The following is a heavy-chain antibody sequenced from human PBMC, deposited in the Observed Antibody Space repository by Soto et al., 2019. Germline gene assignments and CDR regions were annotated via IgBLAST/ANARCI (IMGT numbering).Heavy chain of an antibody. Sequence: SGPTLVNPTQTLTLTCTFSGFSLSTSGVGVGWIRQPPGKALEWLALIYWDDDKRYSPSLKSRLTITKNTSKNQVVLTMTNMDPVDTATYYCSHRRHVGYCSGGSCHLDDYWGQGTLVTVSS. CDR1: GFSLSTSGVG. J-gene: IGHJ4*02. CDR2: IYWDDDK. CDR3: SHRRHVGYCSGGSCHLDDY. V-gene: IGHV2-5*02. D-gene: IGHD2-15*01.